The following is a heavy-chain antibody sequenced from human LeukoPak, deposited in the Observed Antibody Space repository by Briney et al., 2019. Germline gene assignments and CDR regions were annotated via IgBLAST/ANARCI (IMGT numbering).Heavy chain of an antibody. Sequence: SETLSLTCTVSGGSISSYYWSWIRQPPRKGLEWIGYIYYSGSTNYNPSLKSRVTISVDTSKNQFSLKLSSVTAADTAVYYCARPYSSSWYWFDPWGQGTLVTVSS. V-gene: IGHV4-59*01. CDR2: IYYSGST. D-gene: IGHD6-13*01. CDR1: GGSISSYY. J-gene: IGHJ5*02. CDR3: ARPYSSSWYWFDP.